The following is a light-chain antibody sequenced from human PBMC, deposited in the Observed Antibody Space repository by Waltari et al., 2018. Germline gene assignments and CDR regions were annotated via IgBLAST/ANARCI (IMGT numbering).Light chain of an antibody. CDR2: QAS. CDR1: QTLSHW. Sequence: TQLTQSPSTLSASVGYRVTIPCRANQTLSHWLAWYTQQPGRSLTLLIYQASKLEPGVPQRFSGSGTGTEFTLTITSLRPHDLGTYYCQQYDASPRTFGQGTRVQV. CDR3: QQYDASPRT. J-gene: IGKJ1*01. V-gene: IGKV1-5*03.